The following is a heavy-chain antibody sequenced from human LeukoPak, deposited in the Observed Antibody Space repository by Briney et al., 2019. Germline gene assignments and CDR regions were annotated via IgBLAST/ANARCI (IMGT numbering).Heavy chain of an antibody. V-gene: IGHV3-33*01. D-gene: IGHD3-22*01. Sequence: GGSLRLSCAASGFTFSTYGMHWVRQAPGKGLEWVAVIWYDGSNKYYAGSVKGRFTISRDNSKNTLYLQMNSLRAEDTAVYYCARDGTYYYDSSGYYAEYFQYWGQGTLVTVSS. CDR2: IWYDGSNK. CDR3: ARDGTYYYDSSGYYAEYFQY. CDR1: GFTFSTYG. J-gene: IGHJ1*01.